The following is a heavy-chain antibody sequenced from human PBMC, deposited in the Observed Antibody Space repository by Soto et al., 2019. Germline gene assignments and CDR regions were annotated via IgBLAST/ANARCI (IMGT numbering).Heavy chain of an antibody. J-gene: IGHJ4*02. CDR3: ARMGDIVVVPAANYFDY. Sequence: QVQLVQSGAEVKKPGASVKVSCKASGYTFTGYYMHWVRQAPGQGLEWMGWINPNSGGTNYAQKFQGWVTMTRDTSISTAYMELIRLRSDDTAVYYCARMGDIVVVPAANYFDYWGQGTLVTVSS. V-gene: IGHV1-2*04. CDR1: GYTFTGYY. D-gene: IGHD2-2*01. CDR2: INPNSGGT.